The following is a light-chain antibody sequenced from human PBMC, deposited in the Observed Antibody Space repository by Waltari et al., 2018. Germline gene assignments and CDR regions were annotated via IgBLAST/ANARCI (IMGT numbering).Light chain of an antibody. CDR2: DVS. V-gene: IGLV2-14*03. CDR1: TSAFGGYNY. Sequence: ALPQPASVPGSPDRPITTPCPGTTSAFGGYNYVPGYQQHPARAPKLMIYDVSNRPSGVSNRFSGSKSGNTASLTISGLQAEDEADYYCSSYTSSSTVVFGGGTKLTVL. J-gene: IGLJ2*01. CDR3: SSYTSSSTVV.